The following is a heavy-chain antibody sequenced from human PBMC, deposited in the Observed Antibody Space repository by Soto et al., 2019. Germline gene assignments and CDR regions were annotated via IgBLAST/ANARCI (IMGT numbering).Heavy chain of an antibody. CDR3: ARQDGDGLFYFDY. J-gene: IGHJ4*02. CDR2: IYPVDSDT. D-gene: IGHD4-17*01. V-gene: IGHV5-51*01. CDR1: GYSFSIYL. Sequence: GESLKISCKGSGYSFSIYLIGWVRQMPGKGLEWMGVIYPVDSDTRYSPSFQGQVTISVDKSMNTAYLQWSSLQASDTGIYFCARQDGDGLFYFDYWGQGTPVTVSS.